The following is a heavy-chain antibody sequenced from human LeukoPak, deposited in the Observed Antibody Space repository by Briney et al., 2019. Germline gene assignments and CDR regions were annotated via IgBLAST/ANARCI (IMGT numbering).Heavy chain of an antibody. Sequence: GGSLRLSCAASGFTFDDYAMHWVRQAPGKGLEWVSGISWNSGSIGYADSVKGRFTISRDNSKNTLYLQMNSLRAEDTAVYYCAKGGWQLLGGQGTLVTVSS. D-gene: IGHD3-10*01. CDR2: ISWNSGSI. V-gene: IGHV3-9*01. CDR1: GFTFDDYA. J-gene: IGHJ4*02. CDR3: AKGGWQLL.